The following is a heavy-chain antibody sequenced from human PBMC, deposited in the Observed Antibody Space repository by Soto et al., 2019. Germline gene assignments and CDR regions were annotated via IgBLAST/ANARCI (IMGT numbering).Heavy chain of an antibody. J-gene: IGHJ3*02. CDR2: ISAYNGNT. CDR3: ARSLWKQLDPDDAFDI. Sequence: QVQLVQSGAEVKKPGASVKVSCKASGYTFTSYGISWVRQAPGQGLEWMGWISAYNGNTNYAQKLQGRVTMTTDTXTXXAYMEVGSQRSDDTAVYYCARSLWKQLDPDDAFDIWGQGTMVTVSS. V-gene: IGHV1-18*01. CDR1: GYTFTSYG. D-gene: IGHD6-13*01.